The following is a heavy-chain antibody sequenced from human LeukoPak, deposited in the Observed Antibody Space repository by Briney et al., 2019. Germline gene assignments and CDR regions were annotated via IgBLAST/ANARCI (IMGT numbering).Heavy chain of an antibody. J-gene: IGHJ4*02. CDR1: GFTVSSNY. Sequence: SGGSLRLSCAASGFTVSSNYMNWVRQAPGTGLEWVSVIYSGGSTYYADSVRGRFTISRDNSKNTLYLQMNSLRAEDTAVYYCARSADRSGYFREITLYYFDYWGQGTLVTVSS. CDR2: IYSGGST. V-gene: IGHV3-53*01. D-gene: IGHD3-22*01. CDR3: ARSADRSGYFREITLYYFDY.